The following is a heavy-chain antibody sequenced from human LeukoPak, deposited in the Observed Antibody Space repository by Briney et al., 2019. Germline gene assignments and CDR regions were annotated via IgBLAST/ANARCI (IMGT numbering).Heavy chain of an antibody. CDR2: INQSGVT. D-gene: IGHD6-19*01. Sequence: KPSETLSLTCAVYGGAFSGYYWSWLRQSPGKGLEWLGEINQSGVTNYNPSPRGRATIAVDPSKNQFSLRLGSLTAADTAIYYCARERAVADYYYYMDVWGKGTTVIVSS. J-gene: IGHJ6*03. CDR1: GGAFSGYY. V-gene: IGHV4-34*01. CDR3: ARERAVADYYYYMDV.